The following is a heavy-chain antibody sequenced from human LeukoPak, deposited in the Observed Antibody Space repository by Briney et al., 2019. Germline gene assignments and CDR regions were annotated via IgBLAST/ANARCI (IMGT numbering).Heavy chain of an antibody. Sequence: PGGSLRLSCAPCGYTFRHHAMIGVRQAPGKGLEWVSAIRGSGGSTYYADSVKGRFTISRDNSKNTLYLQINSVRAEDTAVYYWANVPFGESADYWGQGTLVTVSS. CDR1: GYTFRHHA. CDR2: IRGSGGST. J-gene: IGHJ4*02. D-gene: IGHD3-10*01. V-gene: IGHV3-23*01. CDR3: ANVPFGESADY.